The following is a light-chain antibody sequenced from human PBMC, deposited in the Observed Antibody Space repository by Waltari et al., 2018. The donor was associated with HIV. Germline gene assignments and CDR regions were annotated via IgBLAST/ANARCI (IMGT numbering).Light chain of an antibody. V-gene: IGLV2-14*03. CDR1: SSDVGGSNY. Sequence: QSALTQPASVSGSPGQSITISCTGTSSDVGGSNYVSWYQQHPGKAPKLMIYDVINRPSGVSNRFSGSKSGNTASLTISGLQAEDEADYYCSSYTSSSTPCVFGTGTKVTVL. CDR3: SSYTSSSTPCV. CDR2: DVI. J-gene: IGLJ1*01.